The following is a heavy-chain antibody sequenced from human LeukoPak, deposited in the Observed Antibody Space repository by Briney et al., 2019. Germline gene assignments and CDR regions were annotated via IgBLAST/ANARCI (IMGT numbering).Heavy chain of an antibody. D-gene: IGHD2-2*01. Sequence: PGRSLRLSCAASGFTFSSYAMHWVRQAPGKGLEWVAVISYDGSNKYYADSVKGRFTISRDNSKNTLYLQMNSLRAEDTAVYYCARDQDIVVVPAAMGYYFDYWGQGTLVTVSS. CDR1: GFTFSSYA. J-gene: IGHJ4*02. CDR2: ISYDGSNK. V-gene: IGHV3-30-3*01. CDR3: ARDQDIVVVPAAMGYYFDY.